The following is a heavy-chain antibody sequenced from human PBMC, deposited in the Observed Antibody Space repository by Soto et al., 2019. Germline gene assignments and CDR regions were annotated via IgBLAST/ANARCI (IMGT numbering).Heavy chain of an antibody. CDR2: ISYDGSNK. V-gene: IGHV3-30*18. CDR3: AKDDYYYYGMDV. J-gene: IGHJ6*02. CDR1: GFTFSSYG. Sequence: LRLSCAASGFTFSSYGMHWVRQAPGKGLEWVAVISYDGSNKYYADSVKGRFTISRDNSKNTLYLQMNSLRAEDTAVYYCAKDDYYYYGMDVWGQGTTVTVSS.